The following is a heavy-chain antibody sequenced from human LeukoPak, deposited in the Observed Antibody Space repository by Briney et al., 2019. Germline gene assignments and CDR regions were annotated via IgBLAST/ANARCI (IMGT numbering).Heavy chain of an antibody. CDR2: IYYSGST. J-gene: IGHJ5*02. CDR3: ARVLLWFGREGNWFGP. CDR1: GGSISSGGYY. V-gene: IGHV4-31*03. D-gene: IGHD3-10*01. Sequence: PSVTLSLTCTVSGGSISSGGYYWSWIRQHPGKGLEWIGYIYYSGSTYYNPSLKSRVTISVDTSKNQFSLKLSSVTAADTAVYYCARVLLWFGREGNWFGPWGQGTLGTGS.